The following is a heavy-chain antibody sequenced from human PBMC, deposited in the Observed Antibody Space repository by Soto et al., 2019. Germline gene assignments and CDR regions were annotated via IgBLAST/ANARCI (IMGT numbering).Heavy chain of an antibody. Sequence: QVQLQESGPGLVKPSQTLSLTCTVSGGSISSGGYYWSWIRQHPGKGLEWIGYIYYSGSTYYNPSLKSRVTISVDTSKNQFSLKLSSVTAADTAVYYCARESVYSSSWYHWFDPWGQGTLVTVSS. CDR3: ARESVYSSSWYHWFDP. CDR2: IYYSGST. CDR1: GGSISSGGYY. J-gene: IGHJ5*02. V-gene: IGHV4-31*03. D-gene: IGHD6-13*01.